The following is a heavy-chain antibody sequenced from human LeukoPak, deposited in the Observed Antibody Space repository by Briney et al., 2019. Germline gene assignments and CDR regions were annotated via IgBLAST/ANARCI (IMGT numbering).Heavy chain of an antibody. D-gene: IGHD3-22*01. V-gene: IGHV4-34*01. Sequence: SETLSLTCAVYGGSFSGYYWSWIRQPPGKGLEWIGEINHSGSTNYNPCLRSRVTISVDTSKNQFSLKLSSVTAADTAVYYCARGLGYYYDSSGADRLDYWGQGTLVTVSS. CDR2: INHSGST. J-gene: IGHJ4*02. CDR1: GGSFSGYY. CDR3: ARGLGYYYDSSGADRLDY.